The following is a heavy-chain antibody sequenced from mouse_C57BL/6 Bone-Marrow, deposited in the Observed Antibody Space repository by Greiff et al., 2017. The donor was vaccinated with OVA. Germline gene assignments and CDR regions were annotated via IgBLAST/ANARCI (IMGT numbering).Heavy chain of an antibody. CDR1: GFTFSSYA. Sequence: EVQLVESGEGLVKPGGSLKLSCAASGFTFSSYAMSWVRQTPEKRLEWVAYISSGGDYIYYADTVKGRFTISRDNARNTLYLQMSSLKSEDTAMYYCTRDTTVALHWYFDVWGTGTTVTVSS. J-gene: IGHJ1*03. V-gene: IGHV5-9-1*02. CDR3: TRDTTVALHWYFDV. D-gene: IGHD1-1*01. CDR2: ISSGGDYI.